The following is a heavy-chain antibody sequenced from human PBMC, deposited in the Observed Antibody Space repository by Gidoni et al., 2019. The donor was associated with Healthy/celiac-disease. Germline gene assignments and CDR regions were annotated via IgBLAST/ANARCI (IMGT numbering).Heavy chain of an antibody. CDR1: GGSISSYY. Sequence: QVQLQESGPGLVKPSETLSLTCTVSGGSISSYYWSWIRQPPGKGLEWTGYIYYSGSTNYNPSLKSRVTISVDTSKNQFSLKLSSVTAADTAVYYCARVTPQLRGDPVDYWGQGTLVTVSS. CDR2: IYYSGST. CDR3: ARVTPQLRGDPVDY. D-gene: IGHD3-16*01. V-gene: IGHV4-59*01. J-gene: IGHJ4*02.